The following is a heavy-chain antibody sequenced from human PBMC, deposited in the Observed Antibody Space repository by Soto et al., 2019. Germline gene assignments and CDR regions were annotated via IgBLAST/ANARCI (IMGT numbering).Heavy chain of an antibody. CDR3: ARGGIAAAAPPDY. J-gene: IGHJ4*02. CDR1: GGSISSGGYY. CDR2: SYYSGST. D-gene: IGHD6-13*01. Sequence: QVQLQESGPGLVKPSQTLSLTCTVSGGSISSGGYYWSWIRQHPGKGLEWIGYSYYSGSTYYNPSLKRRVTRSVDTSKNQFSLKLSSVTAADTAVYYCARGGIAAAAPPDYWGQGTLVTVSS. V-gene: IGHV4-31*03.